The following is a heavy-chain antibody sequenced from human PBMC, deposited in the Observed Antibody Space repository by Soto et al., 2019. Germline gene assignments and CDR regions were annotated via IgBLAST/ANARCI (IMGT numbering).Heavy chain of an antibody. CDR1: GYPLSYGVYY. CDR3: AREGHSSWAWLDP. J-gene: IGHJ5*02. CDR2: VYHPGAT. Sequence: QVQLQESGPGLVEPSQTLSLVCSVSGYPLSYGVYYWSWVRQSPGKALEWIGFVYHPGATYYHPSVESKVKMAFDMSKNEFSLKVTSVKAGDTTTSCCAREGHSSWAWLDPCGQGILLNVAS. V-gene: IGHV4-31*01. D-gene: IGHD2-15*01.